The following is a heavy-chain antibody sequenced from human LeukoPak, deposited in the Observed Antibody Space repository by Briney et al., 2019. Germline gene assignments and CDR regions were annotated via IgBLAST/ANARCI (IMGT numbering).Heavy chain of an antibody. Sequence: PSETLSLTCTVSGGPINSNSYYWNWMRQPAGKGLEWIGRMLASGSTNHNPSLKSRVTISVDTSKNQFSLNLTSVTAADTAVYYCAKSHPAVTTTDWYFDLWGRGTLVTVSS. V-gene: IGHV4-61*02. CDR2: MLASGST. D-gene: IGHD4-17*01. J-gene: IGHJ2*01. CDR3: AKSHPAVTTTDWYFDL. CDR1: GGPINSNSYY.